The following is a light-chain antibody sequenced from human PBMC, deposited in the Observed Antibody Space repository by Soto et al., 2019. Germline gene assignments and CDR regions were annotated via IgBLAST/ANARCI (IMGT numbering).Light chain of an antibody. CDR2: GAS. J-gene: IGKJ2*01. V-gene: IGKV3-15*01. CDR1: QSVSSN. CDR3: QQYNNWPPGT. Sequence: EIVMTQSPATLSVSPGERATLSCRASQSVSSNLAWYQQKPGQAPRLLIYGASTRATGIPARFSGSGSGTELTLTISSLQCEDFAVYYCQQYNNWPPGTFGQGTKLDIQ.